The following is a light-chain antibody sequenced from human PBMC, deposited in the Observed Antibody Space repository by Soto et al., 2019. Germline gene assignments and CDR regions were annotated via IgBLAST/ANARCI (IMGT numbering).Light chain of an antibody. Sequence: IALAQSPGTLSLSPGERDTLSCGASQSVTNNFLAWYQQKPGQAPRLLIYGASSRATGVPDRFSGSGSGTDFTLTISRLEPGDFAVYYCQQYGTPLFTFGPGTKVDIK. CDR1: QSVTNNF. V-gene: IGKV3-20*01. CDR3: QQYGTPLFT. J-gene: IGKJ3*01. CDR2: GAS.